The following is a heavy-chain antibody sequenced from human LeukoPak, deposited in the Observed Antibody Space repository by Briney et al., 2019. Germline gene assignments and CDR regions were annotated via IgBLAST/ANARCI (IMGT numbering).Heavy chain of an antibody. V-gene: IGHV4-39*07. Sequence: PSETLSLTCTVSGGSISSSSYYWGWIRQPPGKGLEWIGSIYYSGSTYYNPSLKSRVTMSVDTSKNQFSLKLSSVTAADTAVYYCAREFSSRWYGYYFDYWGQGTLVTVSS. D-gene: IGHD6-13*01. CDR3: AREFSSRWYGYYFDY. CDR2: IYYSGST. CDR1: GGSISSSSYY. J-gene: IGHJ4*02.